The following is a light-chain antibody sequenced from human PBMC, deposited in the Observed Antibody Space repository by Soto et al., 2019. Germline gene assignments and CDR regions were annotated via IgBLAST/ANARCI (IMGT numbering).Light chain of an antibody. J-gene: IGKJ1*01. Sequence: EIVLTQSPGTLSLSPGESATLSCRASQSVSSDYLAWYQQKPGQAPRLLIYDASTRATGIPVRFSGSGSETEFTLTISSLQPEDFATYYCLQDYNYPWTFGQGTKVDIK. CDR1: QSVSSDY. CDR3: LQDYNYPWT. CDR2: DAS. V-gene: IGKV3D-7*01.